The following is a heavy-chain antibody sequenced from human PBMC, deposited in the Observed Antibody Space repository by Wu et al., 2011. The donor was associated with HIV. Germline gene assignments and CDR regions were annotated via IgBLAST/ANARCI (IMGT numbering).Heavy chain of an antibody. J-gene: IGHJ6*03. CDR3: ARSGVSAEYYFYYMNV. V-gene: IGHV1-69*05. CDR2: IIPLLGTP. CDR1: GGTFKTYA. D-gene: IGHD2-2*01. Sequence: QVQLVQSGAEVKKPGSSVKVSCQASGGTFKTYAISWVRQAPGQGLEWMGGIIPLLGTPNYAQKFQDRVTITTDESTSTVYMELRSLRSEDTAMYYCARSGVSAEYYFYYMNVWAKGPRSPS.